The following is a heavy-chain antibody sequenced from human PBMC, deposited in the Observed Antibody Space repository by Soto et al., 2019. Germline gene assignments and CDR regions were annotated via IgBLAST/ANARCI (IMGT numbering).Heavy chain of an antibody. V-gene: IGHV3-23*01. J-gene: IGHJ6*03. Sequence: EVQLLESGGGLVQPGGSLRLSCAASGFTFSSYAMSWVRQAPGKGLEWVSAISGSGGSTYYADTVKGRFTISRDNSKNPLYLQMHSLRAEDTAVYYCAKVRDDYGDRYYYYYYMDVWGKGTTVTVSS. CDR2: ISGSGGST. CDR1: GFTFSSYA. CDR3: AKVRDDYGDRYYYYYYMDV. D-gene: IGHD4-17*01.